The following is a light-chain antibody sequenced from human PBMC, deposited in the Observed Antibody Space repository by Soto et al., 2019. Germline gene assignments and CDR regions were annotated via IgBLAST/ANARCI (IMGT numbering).Light chain of an antibody. J-gene: IGKJ1*01. CDR2: DTS. Sequence: EIVLTQSPGTLSLSPGEGATLSCRASQSVSRSYLAWFQQKPGQAPRLLIYDTSTRATGIPDRFSGSGSGTGFTLTISRLEPEDFAVYYCQQYGSSPWTFGQGTKVEIK. CDR3: QQYGSSPWT. CDR1: QSVSRSY. V-gene: IGKV3-20*01.